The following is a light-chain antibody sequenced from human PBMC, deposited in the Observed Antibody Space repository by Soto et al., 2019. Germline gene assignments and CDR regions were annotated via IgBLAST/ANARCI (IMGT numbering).Light chain of an antibody. Sequence: EVVLTQSPGTLSLSPGERATLSCRASQTVSNNYLAWYQQKPGQAPRILIFGSSDRATGIPDRFSGSGSGTDFPITISRLEPEDFAVYYCQQYGSSPPYTFGQGTKLEIK. CDR3: QQYGSSPPYT. J-gene: IGKJ2*01. CDR1: QTVSNNY. V-gene: IGKV3-20*01. CDR2: GSS.